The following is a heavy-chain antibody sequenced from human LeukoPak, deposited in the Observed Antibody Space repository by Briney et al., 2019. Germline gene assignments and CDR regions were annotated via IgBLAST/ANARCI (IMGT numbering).Heavy chain of an antibody. CDR1: GGTFSSYT. V-gene: IGHV1-69*04. CDR2: IIPILGIA. D-gene: IGHD2-2*02. CDR3: ARDPGCSSTSCSTDYYYYYGMDV. J-gene: IGHJ6*02. Sequence: ASVKVSCKASGGTFSSYTISWVRQAPGQGLEWMGRIIPILGIANYAQKFQGRVTITADKSTSTAYMELSSLRSEDTAVYYCARDPGCSSTSCSTDYYYYYGMDVWGQGTTVTVSS.